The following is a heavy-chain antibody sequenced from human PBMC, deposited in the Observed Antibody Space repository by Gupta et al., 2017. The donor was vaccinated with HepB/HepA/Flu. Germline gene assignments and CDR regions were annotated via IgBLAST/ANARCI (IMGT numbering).Heavy chain of an antibody. D-gene: IGHD4-11*01. CDR3: ARAATPTTVTSSF. Sequence: EVQLVESGGGLVKPGGSLRLSCAASGFTFSSHSMNWVRQAPGKGLEWVSSISSSSSYIYYADSVKGRFTISRDNAKNSLYLQMNSLRAEDTAVYYCARAATPTTVTSSFWGQGTLITVSS. J-gene: IGHJ4*02. V-gene: IGHV3-21*01. CDR2: ISSSSSYI. CDR1: GFTFSSHS.